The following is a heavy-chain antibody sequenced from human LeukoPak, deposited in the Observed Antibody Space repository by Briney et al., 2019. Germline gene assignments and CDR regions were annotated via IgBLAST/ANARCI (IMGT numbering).Heavy chain of an antibody. CDR2: IYYSGHT. D-gene: IGHD6-13*01. Sequence: SETLSLTCTVFDDSLNNYYWNWIRQPPGKGLEWIGYIYYSGHTNYNPSLNGRVAISIETSKNQFSLKLSSLTAADTAVYYCARDMEYSSSHWSQGTVVTVSS. V-gene: IGHV4-59*12. CDR3: ARDMEYSSSH. CDR1: DDSLNNYY. J-gene: IGHJ4*02.